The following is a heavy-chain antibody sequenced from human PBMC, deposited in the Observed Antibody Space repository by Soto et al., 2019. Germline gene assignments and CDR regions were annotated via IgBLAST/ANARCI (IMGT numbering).Heavy chain of an antibody. V-gene: IGHV3-30-3*01. CDR3: ARDSDGLGSGYVY. Sequence: QVQLVESGGGVVQPGRSLRLSCAASGFTFSSYAMHWVRQAPGKGLEWVAVISYDGSNKYYADSVKGRFTISRDNSKNTLYLQMNSLRAEDTAVCYCARDSDGLGSGYVYWGQGTLVTVSS. D-gene: IGHD3-22*01. CDR2: ISYDGSNK. CDR1: GFTFSSYA. J-gene: IGHJ4*02.